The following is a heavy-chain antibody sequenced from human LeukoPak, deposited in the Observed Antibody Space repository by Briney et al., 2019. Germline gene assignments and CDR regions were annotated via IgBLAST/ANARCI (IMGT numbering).Heavy chain of an antibody. Sequence: ASVKVSCKASGYTFTSYDINWVRQATGQGLEWMGWMNPNSGNTGYAQKFRGRVTMTRNTSISAAYMELSSLRSEDTAVYYCASWGSSGWFELHTGTWDYWGQGTLVTVSS. CDR2: MNPNSGNT. J-gene: IGHJ4*02. CDR1: GYTFTSYD. D-gene: IGHD6-19*01. V-gene: IGHV1-8*01. CDR3: ASWGSSGWFELHTGTWDY.